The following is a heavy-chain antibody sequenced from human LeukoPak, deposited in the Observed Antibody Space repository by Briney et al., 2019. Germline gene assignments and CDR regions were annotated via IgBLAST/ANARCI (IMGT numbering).Heavy chain of an antibody. Sequence: GSLRLSCAASGFTFSSYSMNWVRQAPGKGLEWVSSISSSSYIYYADSVKGRFTISRDNAKNSLYLQMNSLRAEDTAVYYCARIGAINYYDSSGYYYYYGMDVWGQGTTVTVSS. CDR1: GFTFSSYS. V-gene: IGHV3-21*01. CDR2: ISSSSYI. D-gene: IGHD3-22*01. CDR3: ARIGAINYYDSSGYYYYYGMDV. J-gene: IGHJ6*02.